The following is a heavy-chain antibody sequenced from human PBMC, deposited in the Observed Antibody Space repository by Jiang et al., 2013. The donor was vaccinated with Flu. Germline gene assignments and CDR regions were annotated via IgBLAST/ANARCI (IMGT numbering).Heavy chain of an antibody. CDR3: ARVVSASGALLNALDI. J-gene: IGHJ3*02. CDR1: GGTFSNYV. V-gene: IGHV1-69*06. Sequence: QLVESGAEVKKPGSSVTVSCRASGGTFSNYVINWVRQAPGQGLEWMGGIIPSSDTPHSIHKFQGRLTITADKSTNTAFMELSTLRPEDTAVYYCARVVSASGALLNALDIWGQGTMVTVSS. CDR2: IIPSSDTP. D-gene: IGHD3-10*01.